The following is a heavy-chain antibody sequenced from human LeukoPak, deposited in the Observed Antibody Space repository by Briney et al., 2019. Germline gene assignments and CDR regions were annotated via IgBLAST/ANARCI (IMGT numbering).Heavy chain of an antibody. CDR2: ISGYNGNR. J-gene: IGHJ4*02. V-gene: IGHV1-18*01. CDR1: GYTFTNHG. Sequence: ASVKVSCKASGYTFTNHGISWVRQAPGQGLEWMGWISGYNGNRNYAQKFQGRVTMTTDTSTNTAYMELRSLRSDDTAVYYCARDEWQQLALFEYWGQGTLVTVSS. D-gene: IGHD6-13*01. CDR3: ARDEWQQLALFEY.